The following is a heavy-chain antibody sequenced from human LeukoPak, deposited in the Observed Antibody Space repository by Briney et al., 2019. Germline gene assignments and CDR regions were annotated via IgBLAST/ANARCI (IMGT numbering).Heavy chain of an antibody. D-gene: IGHD6-6*01. Sequence: ASVKVSCKASGYTFTSHGISWVRQAPGQGLEWMGWINTNTGNPTYAQGFTGRFVLSLDTSVSTAYLQISSLKPEDTAVYYCARAPYSSSDHTDDYWGQGTLLTVSS. CDR1: GYTFTSHG. J-gene: IGHJ4*02. CDR2: INTNTGNP. CDR3: ARAPYSSSDHTDDY. V-gene: IGHV7-4-1*02.